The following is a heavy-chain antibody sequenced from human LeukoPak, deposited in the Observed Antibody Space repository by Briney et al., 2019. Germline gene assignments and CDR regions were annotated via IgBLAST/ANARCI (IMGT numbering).Heavy chain of an antibody. J-gene: IGHJ4*02. Sequence: KVSCKASGYTFTSYDINWVRQATGQGLEWMGWMNPNSGNTGYAQKFQGRVTMTRNTSISTAYMELSSLRSEDTAVYYCATVPYYYGSGSYHLYYFDYWGQGTLVTVSS. CDR1: GYTFTSYD. V-gene: IGHV1-8*01. D-gene: IGHD3-10*01. CDR2: MNPNSGNT. CDR3: ATVPYYYGSGSYHLYYFDY.